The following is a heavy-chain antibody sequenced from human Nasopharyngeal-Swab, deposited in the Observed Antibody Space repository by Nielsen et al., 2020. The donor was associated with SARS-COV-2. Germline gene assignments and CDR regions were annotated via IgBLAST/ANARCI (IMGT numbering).Heavy chain of an antibody. CDR3: AKFADYDDYGDYEGFWYFDL. J-gene: IGHJ2*01. Sequence: GESLKISCAASGFTFSSYWMHWVRQAPGKGLVWVSRINSDGSSTSYADSVKGRFTISRDNSKNTLYLQMNSLRAEDTAVYYCAKFADYDDYGDYEGFWYFDLWGRGTLVTVSS. D-gene: IGHD4-17*01. CDR2: INSDGSST. CDR1: GFTFSSYW. V-gene: IGHV3-74*01.